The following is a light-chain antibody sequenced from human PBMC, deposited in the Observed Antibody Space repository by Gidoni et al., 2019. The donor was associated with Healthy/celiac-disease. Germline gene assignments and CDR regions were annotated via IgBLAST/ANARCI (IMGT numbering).Light chain of an antibody. V-gene: IGKV2-28*01. CDR3: MQALHTPPT. CDR1: QSLLHSNGYNF. Sequence: DSVMTQSPLSLPVTPGEPASISCRSSQSLLHSNGYNFLDWYLQKPGQSPQLLIYLGSNRASGVPDRFSGSGSGTDFTLKISRVEAEDVGVYYCMQALHTPPTFXGXTKVXIK. J-gene: IGKJ4*01. CDR2: LGS.